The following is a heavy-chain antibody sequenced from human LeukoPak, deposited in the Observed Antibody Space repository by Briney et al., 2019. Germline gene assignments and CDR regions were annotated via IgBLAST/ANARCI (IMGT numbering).Heavy chain of an antibody. CDR1: GGSISSSSYY. CDR2: IYYSGST. Sequence: PSETLSLTCTVSGGSISSSSYYWGWIRQPPGKGLEWIGSIYYSGSTYYNPSLKSRVTISVDTSKNQFSLKLSPVTAADTAVYYCARETGRYYYGSGSYYSNWFDPWGQGTLVTVSS. CDR3: ARETGRYYYGSGSYYSNWFDP. J-gene: IGHJ5*02. V-gene: IGHV4-39*02. D-gene: IGHD3-10*01.